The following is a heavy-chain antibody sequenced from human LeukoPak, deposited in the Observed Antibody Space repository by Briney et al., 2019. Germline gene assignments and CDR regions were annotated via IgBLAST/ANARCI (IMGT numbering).Heavy chain of an antibody. CDR2: INPNSGGT. Sequence: ASVKVSCKXSGYTFTGYYMHWVRQAPGQGLEWMGRINPNSGGTNYAQKFQGRVTMTRDTSISTAYMELSRLRSDDTAVYYCARTIVGATRHDYWGQGTLVTVSS. J-gene: IGHJ4*02. CDR3: ARTIVGATRHDY. CDR1: GYTFTGYY. D-gene: IGHD1-26*01. V-gene: IGHV1-2*06.